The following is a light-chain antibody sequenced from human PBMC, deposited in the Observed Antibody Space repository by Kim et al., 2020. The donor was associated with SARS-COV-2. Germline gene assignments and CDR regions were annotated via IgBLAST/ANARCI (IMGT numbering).Light chain of an antibody. J-gene: IGKJ5*01. CDR3: QQYGSSPIT. V-gene: IGKV3-20*01. Sequence: DIVLTQSPGTLSLSPGERATLSCRASQSVGSGHLAWYQQKPGQAPSLLIYGASSRATGIPDRFSGSGSGTDFTLTISRLEPEDFAVYYCQQYGSSPITFGQGTRLEIK. CDR1: QSVGSGH. CDR2: GAS.